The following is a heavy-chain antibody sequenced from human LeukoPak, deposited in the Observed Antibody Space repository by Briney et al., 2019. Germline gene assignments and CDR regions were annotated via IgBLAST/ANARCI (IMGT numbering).Heavy chain of an antibody. CDR1: GYTFTSYD. Sequence: ASVKVSCKASGYTFTSYDINWVRQATGQGLEWMGWMNPNSGNTGYAQQFQGRVTMTRNTSISTAYMELSSLRSDDTDVYYCARGLYYDSTGYSSQRFDPWGQGTLVTVSS. D-gene: IGHD3-22*01. J-gene: IGHJ5*02. V-gene: IGHV1-8*01. CDR3: ARGLYYDSTGYSSQRFDP. CDR2: MNPNSGNT.